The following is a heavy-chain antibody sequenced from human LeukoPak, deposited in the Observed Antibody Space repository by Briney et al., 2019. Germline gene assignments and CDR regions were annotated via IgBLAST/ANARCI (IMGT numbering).Heavy chain of an antibody. CDR1: GGSMSSYY. V-gene: IGHV4-59*01. D-gene: IGHD3-22*01. J-gene: IGHJ4*02. CDR2: TRYSGT. Sequence: SETLSLTCTVSGGSMSSYYWSWIRQPPGKGLEWIGYTRYSGTNYNPSLKSRVTISADTSKNQFSLKLSSVTAADTAVYYCARGISYYDSSGIDYWGQGTLVTVSS. CDR3: ARGISYYDSSGIDY.